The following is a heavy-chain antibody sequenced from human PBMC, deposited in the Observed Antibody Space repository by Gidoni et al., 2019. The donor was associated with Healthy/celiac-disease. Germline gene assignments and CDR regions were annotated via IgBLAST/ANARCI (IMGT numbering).Heavy chain of an antibody. D-gene: IGHD3-16*01. CDR1: GSTFSYYA. CDR3: AAAHGNSYDSPSD. CDR2: ISGLGGYT. V-gene: IGHV3-23*01. Sequence: EVQLLESGGGLVQPGGSLRLPGSGCGSTFSYYAMTWVRQGTGKGLEWVSVISGLGGYTYYADSVKGRFTISRDNSKNTLYLHMNSLGAEDTALYYCAAAHGNSYDSPSDWGQGTLVTVSS. J-gene: IGHJ4*02.